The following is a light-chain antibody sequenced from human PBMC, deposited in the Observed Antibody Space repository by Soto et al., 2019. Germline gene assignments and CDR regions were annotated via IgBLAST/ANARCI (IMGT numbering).Light chain of an antibody. J-gene: IGLJ3*02. CDR2: DNY. CDR3: GTWDSTLNVGV. Sequence: QSVLTQPPSVSAAPGQTVTISCSGSSSNVGHESVSWYQSLPGTAPKLLIYDNYKRPSGIPDRFSGSKSGTSATLGITGLQTGDEADYYCGTWDSTLNVGVFGGGTKVTVL. CDR1: SSNVGHES. V-gene: IGLV1-51*01.